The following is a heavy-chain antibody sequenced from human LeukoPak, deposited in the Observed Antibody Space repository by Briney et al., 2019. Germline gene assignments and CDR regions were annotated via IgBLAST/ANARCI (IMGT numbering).Heavy chain of an antibody. V-gene: IGHV3-23*01. Sequence: GGSLRLSCTASGFTFSNYAMSWVRQAPGKGLEWVISGSGANTYYADSVKGRFTISRDNAKNSLYLQMNSLRAEDTAVYYCARGRRDGYNLYYYYYYMDVWGKGTTVTISS. CDR2: SGSGANT. J-gene: IGHJ6*03. CDR3: ARGRRDGYNLYYYYYYMDV. CDR1: GFTFSNYA. D-gene: IGHD5-24*01.